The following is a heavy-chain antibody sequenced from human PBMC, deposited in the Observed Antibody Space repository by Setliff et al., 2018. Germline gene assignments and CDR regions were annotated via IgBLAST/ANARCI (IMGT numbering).Heavy chain of an antibody. D-gene: IGHD4-17*01. CDR1: GYSFTTYW. CDR2: IYPGDSDT. CDR3: ARRAVTAEYFQH. V-gene: IGHV5-51*01. J-gene: IGHJ1*01. Sequence: GSLKISCKGSGYSFTTYWIGWVRQMPGKGLEWMGIIYPGDSDTRYSPSFQGQVTISADKSISTAYLQLSSLKASDTAIYYCARRAVTAEYFQHWGHGTLVTVSS.